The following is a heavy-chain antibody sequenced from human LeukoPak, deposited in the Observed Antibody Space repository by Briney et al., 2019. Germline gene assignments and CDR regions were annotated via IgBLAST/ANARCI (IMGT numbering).Heavy chain of an antibody. Sequence: GGSLRLSCAASGFTFSSYWIHWVRQAPGKGLVWVSRINGDGSSTNYADSVKGRFTISRDNAKYTLYLQMNSLRAEDTAVYYCARLRDSSSPRYYYYGLDVWGQGTTVTVSS. V-gene: IGHV3-74*01. J-gene: IGHJ6*02. CDR2: INGDGSST. D-gene: IGHD6-13*01. CDR1: GFTFSSYW. CDR3: ARLRDSSSPRYYYYGLDV.